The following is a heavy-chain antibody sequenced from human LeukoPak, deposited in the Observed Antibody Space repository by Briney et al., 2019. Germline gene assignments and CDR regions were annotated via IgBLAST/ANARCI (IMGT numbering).Heavy chain of an antibody. CDR2: MYLSGTT. D-gene: IGHD3-22*01. Sequence: SETLSLTRTVSGDSINSLDLWSWVRQPPGKGLEWIGEMYLSGTTHSNPSVKSRVTISIDKSKNQFFLNLSSVTAADTAVYYCAGLVGRYSSGLYYYYFDYWGQGTLVTVSS. CDR1: GDSINSLDL. J-gene: IGHJ4*02. CDR3: AGLVGRYSSGLYYYYFDY. V-gene: IGHV4-4*02.